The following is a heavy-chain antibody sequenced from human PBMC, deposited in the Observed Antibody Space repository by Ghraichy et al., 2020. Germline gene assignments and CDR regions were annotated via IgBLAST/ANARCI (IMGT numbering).Heavy chain of an antibody. CDR2: IWYRGST. CDR1: GGSISSNSYY. CDR3: ARLPSIIDSGYDYGSYFDY. J-gene: IGHJ4*02. V-gene: IGHV4-39*01. Sequence: SETLSLTCTVSGGSISSNSYYWGWIRQPPGKGLEWIGSIWYRGSTYYNPSLKSRVTISVDTSKNQFSLKLSSVTAADTAMYYCARLPSIIDSGYDYGSYFDYWGQGTLVTVSS. D-gene: IGHD3-22*01.